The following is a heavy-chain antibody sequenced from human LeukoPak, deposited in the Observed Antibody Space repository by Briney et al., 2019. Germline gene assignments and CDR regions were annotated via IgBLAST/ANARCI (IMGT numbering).Heavy chain of an antibody. V-gene: IGHV3-21*01. CDR2: ISSSSSYI. Sequence: GGSLRLSCAASGFTFSSYSMNWVRQAPGKGLEWVSSISSSSSYIYYADSVKGRFTISRDNAKNSLYLQMNSLRAEDTAVYYCARDLSGGSYDAFDIWGQGTMVTVSS. CDR1: GFTFSSYS. CDR3: ARDLSGGSYDAFDI. J-gene: IGHJ3*02. D-gene: IGHD2-15*01.